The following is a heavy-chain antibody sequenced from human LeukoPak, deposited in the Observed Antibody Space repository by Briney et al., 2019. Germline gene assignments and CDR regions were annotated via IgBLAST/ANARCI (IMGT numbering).Heavy chain of an antibody. CDR1: GFTFSNYV. J-gene: IGHJ4*02. D-gene: IGHD3-3*01. CDR2: ISGSGGGT. CDR3: AKGPASGYSDY. Sequence: PGGSLRLSCAASGFTFSNYVMSWVRQAPGKGLEWVSGISGSGGGTYYTDSVKGRFTISRDNSKNTLYLQMNSLRAEDTAVYYCAKGPASGYSDYWGQGTLVTVSS. V-gene: IGHV3-23*01.